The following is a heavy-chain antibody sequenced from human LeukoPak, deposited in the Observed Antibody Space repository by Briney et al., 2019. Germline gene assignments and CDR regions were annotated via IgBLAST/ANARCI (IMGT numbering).Heavy chain of an antibody. Sequence: SETLSLTCTVSGGSISSYYWSWIRQPPGKGLEWIGNIYYSGSTNYNPSLKSRVTISVDTSKNQFSLKLSSVTAADTAVYYCARARGPGSSWHRYFDLWGRGTLVTVSS. V-gene: IGHV4-59*08. D-gene: IGHD6-13*01. CDR1: GGSISSYY. J-gene: IGHJ2*01. CDR2: IYYSGST. CDR3: ARARGPGSSWHRYFDL.